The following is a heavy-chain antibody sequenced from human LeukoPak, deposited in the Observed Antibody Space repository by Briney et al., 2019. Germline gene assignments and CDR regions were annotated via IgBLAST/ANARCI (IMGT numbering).Heavy chain of an antibody. D-gene: IGHD3-10*01. V-gene: IGHV4-34*01. CDR3: ARFGGYYYYYYYMDV. J-gene: IGHJ6*03. Sequence: TSETLSLTCAVYGGPFSGYYWSWIRQPPGKGLEWIGEINHSGSTNYNPSLKSRVTISVDTSKNQFSLKLSSVTAADTAVYYCARFGGYYYYYYYMDVWGKGTTVTVSS. CDR2: INHSGST. CDR1: GGPFSGYY.